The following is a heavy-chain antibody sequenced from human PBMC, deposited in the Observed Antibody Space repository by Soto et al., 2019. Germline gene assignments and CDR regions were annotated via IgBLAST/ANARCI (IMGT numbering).Heavy chain of an antibody. Sequence: EVQLVESGGGLVQPGRSLRLSCAASGFTFDDYAMHWVRQAPGKGLEWVSGIRWNSGSIGYADSVKGRFTISRDNAKNSLYLQMNSLRAEDTALYYCAKYKALWSETTRPDYYYYDMDVWGKGTTVTVSS. J-gene: IGHJ6*03. D-gene: IGHD3-3*01. CDR3: AKYKALWSETTRPDYYYYDMDV. CDR1: GFTFDDYA. CDR2: IRWNSGSI. V-gene: IGHV3-9*01.